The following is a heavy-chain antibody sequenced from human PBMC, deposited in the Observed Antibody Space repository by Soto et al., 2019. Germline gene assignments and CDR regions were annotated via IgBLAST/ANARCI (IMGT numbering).Heavy chain of an antibody. CDR2: VSTNNGKA. CDR3: ARCLRFDASGFLRSESFHP. Sequence: QVQLVQSGAEVKKPGASVKVSCKASGYTFTNYAITWVRQAPGQGLEWMGWVSTNNGKANYAQKVQGRVTMTTDTSTTTAYMELRSLRSDVTAVYFCARCLRFDASGFLRSESFHPWGHVTLVTVSA. J-gene: IGHJ5*02. CDR1: GYTFTNYA. V-gene: IGHV1-18*04. D-gene: IGHD3-22*01.